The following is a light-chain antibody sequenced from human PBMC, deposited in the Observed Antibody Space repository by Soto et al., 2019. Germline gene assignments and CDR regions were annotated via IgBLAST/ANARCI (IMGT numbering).Light chain of an antibody. J-gene: IGLJ1*01. CDR2: DVT. CDR3: CSYAGTYTYV. V-gene: IGLV2-11*01. CDR1: YSDVGLYDY. Sequence: QSVLTQPRSVSGSPGQSVTISCTGTYSDVGLYDYLSWYQQHPGKAPKLIISDVTKRPSGVPDRFSGSNSGNTASLTISGLQAEDEADYYCCSYAGTYTYVFGSGTKLPS.